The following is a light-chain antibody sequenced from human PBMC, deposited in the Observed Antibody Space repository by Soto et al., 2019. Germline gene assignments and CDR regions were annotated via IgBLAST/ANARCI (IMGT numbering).Light chain of an antibody. V-gene: IGKV1-39*01. Sequence: DIQMTQAPSSLSASIGDRVTITCRASQSISDYLNWYQQRPAKAPKLLIYAASNLQSGVPSRFSGSGSGTDFTLTISSLDPEDFATYYCQESYSLSRDFGPGTKVDI. CDR1: QSISDY. CDR3: QESYSLSRD. CDR2: AAS. J-gene: IGKJ3*01.